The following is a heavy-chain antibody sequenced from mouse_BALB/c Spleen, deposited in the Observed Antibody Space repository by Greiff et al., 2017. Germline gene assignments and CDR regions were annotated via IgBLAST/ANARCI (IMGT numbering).Heavy chain of an antibody. CDR2: ISSGGSYT. CDR1: GFTFSSYG. V-gene: IGHV5-6*02. D-gene: IGHD4-1*01. J-gene: IGHJ1*01. CDR3: ARRRTGDWYFDV. Sequence: EVKVVESGGDLVKPGGSLKLSCAASGFTFSSYGMSWVRQTPDKRLEWVATISSGGSYTYYPDSVKGRFTISRDNAKNNLYLQMSSLKSEDTAMYYCARRRTGDWYFDVWGAGTTVTVSS.